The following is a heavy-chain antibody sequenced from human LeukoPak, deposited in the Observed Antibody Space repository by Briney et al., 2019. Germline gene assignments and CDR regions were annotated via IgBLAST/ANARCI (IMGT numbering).Heavy chain of an antibody. J-gene: IGHJ4*02. CDR3: ASLPLVDDYGDYLFDY. CDR2: IYSGGST. D-gene: IGHD4-17*01. Sequence: PGGSLRLSCAASGFTVSSNYMSWVRQAPGKGLEWVSVIYSGGSTYYADSVEGRFTISRDNSKNTLYLQMNSLRAEDTAVYYCASLPLVDDYGDYLFDYWGQGTLVTVSS. V-gene: IGHV3-53*01. CDR1: GFTVSSNY.